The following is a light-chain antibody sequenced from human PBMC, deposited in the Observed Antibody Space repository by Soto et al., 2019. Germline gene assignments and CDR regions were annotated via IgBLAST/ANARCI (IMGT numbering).Light chain of an antibody. CDR2: GAS. CDR1: QSVSSSY. J-gene: IGKJ4*01. V-gene: IGKV3-20*01. Sequence: EIVLTQSPGTLSLSPGERATLSCRASQSVSSSYLAWYQQKPGQAPRLLIYGASSRATGIPDRFSGSGSGTDFTLTISILETEAFAVYYCQPYGSSPLTFGGGNKVEIK. CDR3: QPYGSSPLT.